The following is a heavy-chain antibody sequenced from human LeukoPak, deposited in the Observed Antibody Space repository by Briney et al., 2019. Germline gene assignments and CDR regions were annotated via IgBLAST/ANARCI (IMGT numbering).Heavy chain of an antibody. J-gene: IGHJ3*02. CDR2: INPNSGGT. CDR3: ARDQREYSYGYDAFDI. Sequence: ASVKVSCKASGYTFTAYYMHWVRQAPGQGLEWMGWINPNSGGTNYAQKFQGRVTMTRDTSISTAYMELSSLRSDDTAVYYCARDQREYSYGYDAFDIWGQGTTVTVSS. CDR1: GYTFTAYY. D-gene: IGHD5-18*01. V-gene: IGHV1-2*02.